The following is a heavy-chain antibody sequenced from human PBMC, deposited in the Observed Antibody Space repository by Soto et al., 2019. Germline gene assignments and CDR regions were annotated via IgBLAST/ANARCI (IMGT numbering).Heavy chain of an antibody. CDR3: ARGRESSGYYYYYYYGMDV. J-gene: IGHJ6*02. CDR1: GFTFSSYG. CDR2: IWYDGSNK. D-gene: IGHD3-10*01. V-gene: IGHV3-33*01. Sequence: GGSLRLSCAASGFTFSSYGMHWVRQAPGKGLEWVAVIWYDGSNKYYADSVKGRFTISRDNSKNTLYLQMNSLRAEDTAVYYCARGRESSGYYYYYYYGMDVWGQGTTVTVS.